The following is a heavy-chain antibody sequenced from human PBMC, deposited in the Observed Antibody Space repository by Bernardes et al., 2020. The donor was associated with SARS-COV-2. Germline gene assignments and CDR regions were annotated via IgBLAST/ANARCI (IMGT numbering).Heavy chain of an antibody. CDR1: GGSFSGYY. CDR3: ARGLRGKKNPPYTGMDV. D-gene: IGHD3-16*01. Sequence: SETLSLTCAVYGGSFSGYYWNWIRQPPGKGLEWIGEINHSGTTNYNPSLKSRVTISVDTSKNQFSLKLRSVTAADTAVYYCARGLRGKKNPPYTGMDVWGQGTTVTVSS. CDR2: INHSGTT. V-gene: IGHV4-34*01. J-gene: IGHJ6*02.